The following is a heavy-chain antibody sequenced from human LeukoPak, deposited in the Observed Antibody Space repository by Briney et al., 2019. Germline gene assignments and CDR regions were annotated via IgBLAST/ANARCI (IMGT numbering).Heavy chain of an antibody. CDR2: ISYDGSNK. Sequence: GRSLRLSCAASGFTFSSYAMHWVRQAPGKGLEWVAVISYDGSNKYYADSVKGRFTISRDNSKNTLYLQMNSLRAEDTAVYYCARDGSRRNNGSGSRYFDYWGQGTLVTASS. CDR1: GFTFSSYA. V-gene: IGHV3-30-3*01. J-gene: IGHJ4*02. CDR3: ARDGSRRNNGSGSRYFDY. D-gene: IGHD3-10*01.